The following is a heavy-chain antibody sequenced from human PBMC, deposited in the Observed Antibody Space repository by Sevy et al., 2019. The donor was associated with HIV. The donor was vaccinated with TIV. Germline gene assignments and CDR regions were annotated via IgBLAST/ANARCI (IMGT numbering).Heavy chain of an antibody. CDR3: EGEDTTRFGGPFRVFEM. V-gene: IGHV1-58*01. D-gene: IGHD3-16*01. CDR1: GITFTSSV. Sequence: ASVKVSCKTSGITFTSSVVQWVRQSRGQRLEWIGWIIVGSGVTDYAQKFRERVTINRDTSVSTVYMELGSVRNGDTAIYYCEGEDTTRFGGPFRVFEMRGQGTMVTVSS. CDR2: IIVGSGVT. J-gene: IGHJ3*02.